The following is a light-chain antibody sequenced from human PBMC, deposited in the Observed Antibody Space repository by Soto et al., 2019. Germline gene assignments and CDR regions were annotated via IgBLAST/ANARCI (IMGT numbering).Light chain of an antibody. J-gene: IGKJ5*01. CDR2: SAS. CDR1: QDVSVY. Sequence: DIQMTQSPSSLSASVGDRVTITCRASQDVSVYLAWYQQKPGQVPRLLIYSASTLQSGVPSRFSGSGSGTDFTLTISSLQPEDVATYYCQKFNTAPLTFGQGTQLEIK. CDR3: QKFNTAPLT. V-gene: IGKV1-27*01.